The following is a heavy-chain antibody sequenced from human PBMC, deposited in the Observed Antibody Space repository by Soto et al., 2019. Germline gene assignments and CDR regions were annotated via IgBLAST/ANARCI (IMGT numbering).Heavy chain of an antibody. CDR3: ARRLRGGPLADWYCYL. CDR2: MNPNSGGT. J-gene: IGHJ2*01. V-gene: IGHV1-2*04. CDR1: GYTFTGYY. D-gene: IGHD4-17*01. Sequence: QVQLVQSGAEVKKPGASVKVSCKASGYTFTGYYMHWVRQAPGQGLEWMGWMNPNSGGTNYAQKFQGWVTMNRDTSIRTAYMELSRLRSDDTAVYYCARRLRGGPLADWYCYLWGRGTLVTVSS.